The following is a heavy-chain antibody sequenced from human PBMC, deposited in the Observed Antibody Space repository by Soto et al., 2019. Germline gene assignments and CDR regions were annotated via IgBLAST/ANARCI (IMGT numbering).Heavy chain of an antibody. V-gene: IGHV4-59*01. CDR3: ARHTGLFGRFDY. Sequence: QVQLQESGPGLVKPSETLSLTCTVSGGSISSYYWSWIRQPPGKGLEWIGYMYYSGSTNYNPSLKGRVTISVDTSKNQFSLKLSSVTAADTAVYYCARHTGLFGRFDYWGQGTLVTVSS. CDR2: MYYSGST. CDR1: GGSISSYY. J-gene: IGHJ4*02. D-gene: IGHD3-22*01.